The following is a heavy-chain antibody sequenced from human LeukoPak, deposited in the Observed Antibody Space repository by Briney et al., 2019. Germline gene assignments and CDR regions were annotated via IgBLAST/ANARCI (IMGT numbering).Heavy chain of an antibody. Sequence: SETLSLTCAVAGYSISSGYFWGWIRQPPGKGLEWIGSIYHSGTTYYNPSLKSRVTISVDTSKNQFSLKLSSVTAADTAVYYCASPPDYNDYGAAFDFWGQGTLVTVSS. CDR2: IYHSGTT. CDR3: ASPPDYNDYGAAFDF. CDR1: GYSISSGYF. D-gene: IGHD4-11*01. J-gene: IGHJ4*02. V-gene: IGHV4-38-2*01.